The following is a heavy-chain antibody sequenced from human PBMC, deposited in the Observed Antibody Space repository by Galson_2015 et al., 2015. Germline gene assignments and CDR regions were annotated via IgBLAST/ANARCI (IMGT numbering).Heavy chain of an antibody. J-gene: IGHJ6*03. Sequence: SLRLSCAASGFTFSSYSMNWVRQAPGKGLEWVSYISSSSSTIYYADSVKGRFTISRDNAKNSLYLQMNSLRDEDTAVYYCARGSRITMVRGVSRHMYYFDVWGQGTTVTVSS. D-gene: IGHD3-10*01. V-gene: IGHV3-48*02. CDR1: GFTFSSYS. CDR3: ARGSRITMVRGVSRHMYYFDV. CDR2: ISSSSSTI.